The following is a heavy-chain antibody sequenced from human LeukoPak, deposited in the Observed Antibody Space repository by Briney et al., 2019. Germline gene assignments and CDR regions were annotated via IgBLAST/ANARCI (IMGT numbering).Heavy chain of an antibody. D-gene: IGHD4-4*01. J-gene: IGHJ3*02. V-gene: IGHV4-59*01. CDR3: ARAGAMTTVTKRDAFDI. Sequence: SETLSLTCTVSGGSISNYYWSWIRQPPGKGLEWIGYIYYSGSTNYNPSLKSRVTISVDTSKNQFSLKMRSVTAADTAVYYCARAGAMTTVTKRDAFDIWGQGTMVTVSS. CDR2: IYYSGST. CDR1: GGSISNYY.